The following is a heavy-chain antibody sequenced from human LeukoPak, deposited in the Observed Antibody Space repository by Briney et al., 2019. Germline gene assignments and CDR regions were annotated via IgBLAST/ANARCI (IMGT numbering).Heavy chain of an antibody. CDR2: IYYCGRT. J-gene: IGHJ6*02. CDR3: ARYSGSFWNPIGRSYAMDV. D-gene: IGHD3-10*01. V-gene: IGHV4-59*08. CDR1: GGSISSSY. Sequence: SDPLSLTCTLSGGSISSSYWSWLRQPPGKGLEGIGYIYYCGRTNYVPSLKSRVTISVDTSKNQFSLKLSSVTAADTAVYYCARYSGSFWNPIGRSYAMDVWGQGTTVTVSS.